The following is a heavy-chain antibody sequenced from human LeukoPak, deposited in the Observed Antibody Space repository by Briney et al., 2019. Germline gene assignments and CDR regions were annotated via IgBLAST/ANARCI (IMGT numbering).Heavy chain of an antibody. D-gene: IGHD3-10*01. Sequence: SETLSLTCAVYGGSFSGYYWSWIRQPPGKGLEWIGEINHSGSTKYNPSLKSRVTISVDTSKNQFSLKLSSVTAADTAVYYCARRVGRWFGERAYYYNYMDVWGKGTTVTISS. CDR1: GGSFSGYY. CDR2: INHSGST. J-gene: IGHJ6*03. V-gene: IGHV4-34*01. CDR3: ARRVGRWFGERAYYYNYMDV.